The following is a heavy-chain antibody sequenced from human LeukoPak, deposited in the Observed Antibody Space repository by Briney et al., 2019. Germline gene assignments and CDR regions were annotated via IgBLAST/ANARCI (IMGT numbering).Heavy chain of an antibody. D-gene: IGHD1-14*01. J-gene: IGHJ1*01. CDR2: INTYNGHT. Sequence: ASVKVSCNTSGYTFTSYGISWVRQAPGQGLEYMGRINTYNGHTNYAQKLQGRVTVTTDTSTSTAYLELRSLRSDDTAVYYCARDGPRGYFQHWGQGTLITVSS. V-gene: IGHV1-18*01. CDR3: ARDGPRGYFQH. CDR1: GYTFTSYG.